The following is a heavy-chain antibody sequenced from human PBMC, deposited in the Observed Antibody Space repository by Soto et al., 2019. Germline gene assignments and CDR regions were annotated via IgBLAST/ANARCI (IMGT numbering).Heavy chain of an antibody. J-gene: IGHJ5*02. V-gene: IGHV1-24*01. D-gene: IGHD3-22*01. CDR3: ATDLTYYYDSSGLNWFDP. CDR2: FDPEDGET. Sequence: ASVKVSCKVSGYTLTELSMHWVRQAPGKGLEWMGGFDPEDGETIYAQKFQGRVTMTEDTSTDTAYMELSSLRSEDTAVYYCATDLTYYYDSSGLNWFDPWGQGTLVTVSS. CDR1: GYTLTELS.